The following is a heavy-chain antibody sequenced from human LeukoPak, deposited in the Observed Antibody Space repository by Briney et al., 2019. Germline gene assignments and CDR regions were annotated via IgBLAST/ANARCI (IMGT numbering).Heavy chain of an antibody. D-gene: IGHD6-13*01. CDR2: IYYSGST. CDR1: GGSISGSSYY. J-gene: IGHJ5*02. V-gene: IGHV4-39*07. CDR3: AREVIAAATNWFDP. Sequence: PSETLSLTCTVSGGSISGSSYYWGWIRQPPGKGLEWIGSIYYSGSTYYNPSLKSRVTISVDTSKNQFSLKLSSVTAADTAVYYCAREVIAAATNWFDPWGQGTLVTVSS.